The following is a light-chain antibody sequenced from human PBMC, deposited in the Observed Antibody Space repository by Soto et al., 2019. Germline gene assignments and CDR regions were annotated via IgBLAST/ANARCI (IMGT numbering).Light chain of an antibody. CDR2: DGS. Sequence: EIVLTQSTATLSVSPGERVTPSCRASQNLHSFLNWYQQRPGQAPRPLIYDGSKRAAGVPDRISGDGSGTDYTLTISSLEPEDFAVYYCQQRTRWPMTFGQGTRLEVK. V-gene: IGKV3-11*01. J-gene: IGKJ5*01. CDR3: QQRTRWPMT. CDR1: QNLHSF.